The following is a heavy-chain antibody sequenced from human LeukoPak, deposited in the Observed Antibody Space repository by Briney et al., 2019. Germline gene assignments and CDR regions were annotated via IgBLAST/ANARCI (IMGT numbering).Heavy chain of an antibody. V-gene: IGHV4-30-2*01. CDR2: IYHSGST. CDR3: AREVVVVVPAPDYYYYYYMDV. Sequence: SETLSLTCAVSGGSISSGGYSWSWLRQPPGKGLEWIGYIYHSGSTYYNPSLKSRVTISVDRSKNQFSLKLSSVTAADTAVYYCAREVVVVVPAPDYYYYYYMDVWGKGTTVTVSS. J-gene: IGHJ6*03. CDR1: GGSISSGGYS. D-gene: IGHD2-2*01.